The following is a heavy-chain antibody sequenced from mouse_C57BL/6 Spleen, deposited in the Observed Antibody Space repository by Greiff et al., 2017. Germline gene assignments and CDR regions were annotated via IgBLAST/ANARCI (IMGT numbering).Heavy chain of an antibody. CDR2: ISGGGGNT. CDR3: ARFYSNYLYAMDY. J-gene: IGHJ4*01. Sequence: EVQGVESGGGLVKPGGSLKLSCAASGFTFSSYTMSWVRQTPEKRLEWVATISGGGGNTYYPDSVKGRFTISRDNAKNTLYLQMSSLRSEDTALYYCARFYSNYLYAMDYWGQGTSVTVSS. V-gene: IGHV5-9*01. CDR1: GFTFSSYT. D-gene: IGHD2-5*01.